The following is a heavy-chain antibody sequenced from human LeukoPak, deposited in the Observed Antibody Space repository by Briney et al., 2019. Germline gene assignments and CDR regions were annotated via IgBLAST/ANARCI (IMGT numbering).Heavy chain of an antibody. CDR2: VYASGRS. V-gene: IGHV4-4*07. J-gene: IGHJ4*02. CDR3: ARDVLRYFDWPIGGYFDY. D-gene: IGHD3-9*01. CDR1: GASISIYY. Sequence: SETLSLTCSVSGASISIYYWNWIRQSAGRGLEWIGRVYASGRSKYNPSLQSRVSMSVDKSKKQFSLELSSVTAADTAVYYCARDVLRYFDWPIGGYFDYWGQGTLVTVSS.